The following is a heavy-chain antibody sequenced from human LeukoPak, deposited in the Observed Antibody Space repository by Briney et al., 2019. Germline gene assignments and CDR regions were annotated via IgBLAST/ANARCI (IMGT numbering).Heavy chain of an antibody. CDR2: IYTSGST. CDR1: GGSISSSY. Sequence: SETLSLTCTVSGGSISSSYWSWIRQPAGKGLEWIGRIYTSGSTNYNPSLKSRVTMSVDTSKNQFSLKLNSVTAADTAVYYCARHDFWSGYMANNWFDPWGQGTLVTVSS. J-gene: IGHJ5*02. CDR3: ARHDFWSGYMANNWFDP. D-gene: IGHD3-3*01. V-gene: IGHV4-4*07.